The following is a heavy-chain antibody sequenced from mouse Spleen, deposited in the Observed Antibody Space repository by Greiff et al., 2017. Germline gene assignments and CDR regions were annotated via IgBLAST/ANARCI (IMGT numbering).Heavy chain of an antibody. CDR3: AITTALDY. CDR1: GYTFTSYW. Sequence: VQLQQPGAELVKPGASVKLSCKASGYTFTSYWMQWVKQRPGQGLEWIGEIDPSDSYTNYNQKFKGKATLTVDTSSSTAYMQLSSLTSEDSAVYYCAITTALDYWGQGTTLTVSS. V-gene: IGHV1-50*01. J-gene: IGHJ2*01. D-gene: IGHD1-2*01. CDR2: IDPSDSYT.